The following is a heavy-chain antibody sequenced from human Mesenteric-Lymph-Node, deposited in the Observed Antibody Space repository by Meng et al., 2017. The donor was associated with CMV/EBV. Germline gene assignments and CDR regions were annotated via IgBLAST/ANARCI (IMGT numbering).Heavy chain of an antibody. Sequence: GESLKISCAASGFTFSSYAMSWVRQAPGKGLEWVSGISGSGRNTYYADSVKGRFTISRDNSKNTLYLQMNTLRAEDTAVYYCAKDSYYYESRGYYPDLDDWGQGTLVTVSS. V-gene: IGHV3-23*01. CDR2: ISGSGRNT. CDR3: AKDSYYYESRGYYPDLDD. CDR1: GFTFSSYA. J-gene: IGHJ4*02. D-gene: IGHD3-22*01.